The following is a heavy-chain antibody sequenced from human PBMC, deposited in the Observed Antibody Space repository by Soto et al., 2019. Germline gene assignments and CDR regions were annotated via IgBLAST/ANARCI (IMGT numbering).Heavy chain of an antibody. CDR2: INPSGGST. J-gene: IGHJ3*02. CDR3: ARDTATAPGAFDI. D-gene: IGHD5-18*01. CDR1: GYTFTSYY. Sequence: ASVKVSCKASGYTFTSYYMHWVRQAPGQGLEWMGIINPSGGSTSYAQKFQGRVTMTRDTSTSTVYMELSSLRSEDTAVYYGARDTATAPGAFDIWGQGTMVTVSS. V-gene: IGHV1-46*01.